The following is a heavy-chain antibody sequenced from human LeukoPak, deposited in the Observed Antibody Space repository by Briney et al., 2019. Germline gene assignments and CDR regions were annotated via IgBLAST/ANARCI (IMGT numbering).Heavy chain of an antibody. CDR2: IIPIFGTA. J-gene: IGHJ4*02. Sequence: ASVKVSCKASGGTFSSYAISWVRQAPGQGLEWMGGIIPIFGTANYAQKFQGRVTITADESTSTAYMELSSLRSEDTAVYYCARGDYYDSSGYYPRGIFDYWGQGTLVTVSS. CDR3: ARGDYYDSSGYYPRGIFDY. CDR1: GGTFSSYA. V-gene: IGHV1-69*13. D-gene: IGHD3-22*01.